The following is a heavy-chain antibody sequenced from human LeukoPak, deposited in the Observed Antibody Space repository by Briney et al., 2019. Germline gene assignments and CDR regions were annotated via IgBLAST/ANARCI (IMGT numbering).Heavy chain of an antibody. J-gene: IGHJ4*02. Sequence: KPSETLSLTCTVSGGSISSSSYYWGWIRQPPGKGLEWIVSIYYSGSTYYNPSLKSRVTISVDTSKNQFSLKLSSVTAADTAVYYCAGIGMDSSGYWSPHYFDYWGQGTLVTVSS. D-gene: IGHD3-22*01. CDR3: AGIGMDSSGYWSPHYFDY. CDR1: GGSISSSSYY. V-gene: IGHV4-39*01. CDR2: IYYSGST.